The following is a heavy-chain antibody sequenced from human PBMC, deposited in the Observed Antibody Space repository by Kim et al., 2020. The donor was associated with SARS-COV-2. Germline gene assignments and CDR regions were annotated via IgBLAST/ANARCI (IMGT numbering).Heavy chain of an antibody. Sequence: ASVKVSCKASGYTFTSYYMHWVRQAPGQGLEWMGIINPSGGSTSYAQKFQGRVTMTRDTSTSTVYMELSSLRSEDTAVYYCASGGISRELPTEDAFDIWGQGTMVTVSS. V-gene: IGHV1-46*01. J-gene: IGHJ3*02. CDR3: ASGGISRELPTEDAFDI. CDR2: INPSGGST. D-gene: IGHD1-26*01. CDR1: GYTFTSYY.